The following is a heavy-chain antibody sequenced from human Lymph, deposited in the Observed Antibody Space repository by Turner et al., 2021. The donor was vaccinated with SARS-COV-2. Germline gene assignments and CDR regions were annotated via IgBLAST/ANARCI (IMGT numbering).Heavy chain of an antibody. CDR1: GFTFDDYA. CDR3: AKEGLSGRRLQFVPYFAY. CDR2: ISGDGGST. V-gene: IGHV3-43*02. Sequence: EVQLVESGGGVVQPGGSLRLSCAASGFTFDDYAMHWVRQAPGKGLEWVSLISGDGGSTYHADSVKGRFTISRDDSKNSLYLQINSLRTEDTALYYCAKEGLSGRRLQFVPYFAYWGQGTLVSVSS. J-gene: IGHJ4*02. D-gene: IGHD5-12*01.